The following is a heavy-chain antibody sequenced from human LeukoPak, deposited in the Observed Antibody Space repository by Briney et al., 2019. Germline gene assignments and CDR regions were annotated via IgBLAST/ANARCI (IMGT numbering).Heavy chain of an antibody. D-gene: IGHD3-10*01. CDR2: INHSGST. V-gene: IGHV4-34*01. CDR3: ASRSITMVRGVMNY. CDR1: GVSFSGYY. Sequence: SGTLSLTCAVYGVSFSGYYWSWIRQPPGKGLEWIGEINHSGSTNYNPSLKSRVTISVDTSKNQFSLKLSSVTAADTAVYYCASRSITMVRGVMNYWGQGTLVTVSS. J-gene: IGHJ4*02.